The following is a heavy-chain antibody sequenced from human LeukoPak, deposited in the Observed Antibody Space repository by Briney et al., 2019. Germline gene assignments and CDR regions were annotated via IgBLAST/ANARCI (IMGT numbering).Heavy chain of an antibody. D-gene: IGHD1-14*01. Sequence: PSETLSLTCSVYGASIRNSYYWGWIRQSPGKGLEWIGSIYHNGTTYYYPPLKSRVTISVDTSKNQFSLKLSSVTAADTAVYFCSSLHGTGIRTPLRDYWGQGTLVTVSS. V-gene: IGHV4-38-2*02. J-gene: IGHJ4*02. CDR3: SSLHGTGIRTPLRDY. CDR1: GASIRNSYY. CDR2: IYHNGTT.